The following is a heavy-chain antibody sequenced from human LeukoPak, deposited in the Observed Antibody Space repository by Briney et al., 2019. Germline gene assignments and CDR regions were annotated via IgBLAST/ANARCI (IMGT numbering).Heavy chain of an antibody. D-gene: IGHD3-3*01. CDR2: IYNSGST. Sequence: SETLSLTCTVSGGSISSHYWSWIRVPPGKGLEWIGYIYNSGSTNYNPSLKSRVTISVDTSKNQFSLKLSSVTAADTAVYYCARGGYYYPFDYWGQGTLVTVSS. CDR3: ARGGYYYPFDY. CDR1: GGSISSHY. J-gene: IGHJ4*02. V-gene: IGHV4-59*11.